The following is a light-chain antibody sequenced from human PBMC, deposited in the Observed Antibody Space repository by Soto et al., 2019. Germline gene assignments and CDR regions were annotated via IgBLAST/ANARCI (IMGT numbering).Light chain of an antibody. J-gene: IGKJ5*01. CDR2: GAS. CDR1: QRVNSN. V-gene: IGKV3-15*01. CDR3: QQYSNWHPIT. Sequence: IVMTQSPATLSGSPGERATLSCGGSQRVNSNVAWYQQKPGQAPRLLIYGASTRATGIPARFSGSGSGTEFTLTISSLKSEDFAVYYCQQYSNWHPITFGQGTRLEIK.